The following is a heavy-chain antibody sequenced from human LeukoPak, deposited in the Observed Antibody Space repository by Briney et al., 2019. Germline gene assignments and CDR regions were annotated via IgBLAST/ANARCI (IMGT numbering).Heavy chain of an antibody. Sequence: GRSLRLSWAASGFTVSSNYMSWVRQAPGKGLEWVSVIYSGGRTEYADSVKGRFTISRDNSKNTLYLQMNSLGAEDTAVYYCARESGSYYGVTLDYWGQGTLVTVSS. J-gene: IGHJ4*02. V-gene: IGHV3-66*01. CDR2: IYSGGRT. CDR3: ARESGSYYGVTLDY. CDR1: GFTVSSNY. D-gene: IGHD1-26*01.